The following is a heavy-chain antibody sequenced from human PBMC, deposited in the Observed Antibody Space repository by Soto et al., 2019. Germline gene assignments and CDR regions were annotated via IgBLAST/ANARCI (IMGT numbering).Heavy chain of an antibody. CDR1: GYTFTSYG. CDR2: ISAYNGNT. J-gene: IGHJ2*01. D-gene: IGHD3-22*01. Sequence: ASVKVSCKASGYTFTSYGITWVRQAPGQGLEWMGWISAYNGNTNYAQKLQGRVTMTTDTSTSTAYMELWGLRSDDTAVYYCARWGYDSSGYYIGYFDLWGRGTLVTVSS. V-gene: IGHV1-18*01. CDR3: ARWGYDSSGYYIGYFDL.